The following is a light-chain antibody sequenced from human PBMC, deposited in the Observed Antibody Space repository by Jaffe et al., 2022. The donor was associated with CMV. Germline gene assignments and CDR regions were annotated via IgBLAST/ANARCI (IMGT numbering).Light chain of an antibody. J-gene: IGKJ4*01. CDR3: QQRGHWPLT. Sequence: EIVLTQTPATLSLSPGDSATLSCRASQSITKYLAWYQQKPGQAPRLLIYDASNRATGIPARFSGSGSGADFTLTITSLAPEDFAIYFCQQRGHWPLTFGGGTKVEIK. CDR1: QSITKY. V-gene: IGKV3-11*01. CDR2: DAS.